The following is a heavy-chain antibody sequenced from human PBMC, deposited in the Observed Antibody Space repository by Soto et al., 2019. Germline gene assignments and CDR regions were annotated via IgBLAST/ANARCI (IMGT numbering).Heavy chain of an antibody. D-gene: IGHD3-16*01. CDR1: GGSLSDFY. Sequence: SATLSLTCTVSGGSLSDFYWTWFRQSPGKGLEWIGFIYSSGSAHYNSSLTSRVTMSLDTSKNQFSLNLNSVTAADTAVYYCARRSWGASNVFDIWGQGTMVTVSS. CDR3: ARRSWGASNVFDI. J-gene: IGHJ3*02. V-gene: IGHV4-59*08. CDR2: IYSSGSA.